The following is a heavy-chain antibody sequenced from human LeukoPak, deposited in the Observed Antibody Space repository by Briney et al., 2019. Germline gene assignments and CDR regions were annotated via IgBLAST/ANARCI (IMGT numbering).Heavy chain of an antibody. CDR3: ARYYDSSGYMWFDP. V-gene: IGHV3-48*03. J-gene: IGHJ5*02. CDR2: ISSSGSTI. Sequence: GGSPRLSCAASGFTFSSYEMNWVRQAPGKGLEWVSYISSSGSTIYYADSVKGRFTISRDNAKNSLYLQMNSLRAEDTAVYYCARYYDSSGYMWFDPWGQGTLVTVSS. D-gene: IGHD3-22*01. CDR1: GFTFSSYE.